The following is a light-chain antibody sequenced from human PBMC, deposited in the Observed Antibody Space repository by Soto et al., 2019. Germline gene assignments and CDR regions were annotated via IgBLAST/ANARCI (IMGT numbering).Light chain of an antibody. CDR1: SSNIGAGYD. V-gene: IGLV1-40*01. J-gene: IGLJ1*01. CDR3: QSTSLSDFHV. Sequence: VLTQPPSVSAAPGQRVTISCSGSSSNIGAGYDVHWYQQLPGTAPKLLIFGNTKRPSGVPDRFSGSKSGSSASLAITGLQAEDEADYYCQSTSLSDFHVFGTGTKAPS. CDR2: GNT.